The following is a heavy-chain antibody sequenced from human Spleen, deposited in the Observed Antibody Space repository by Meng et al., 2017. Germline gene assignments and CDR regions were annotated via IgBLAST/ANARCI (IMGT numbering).Heavy chain of an antibody. J-gene: IGHJ4*02. V-gene: IGHV4-61*01. CDR1: GGSISSGSYY. Sequence: SETLSLTCTVSGGSISSGSYYWSWIRQPPGKGLEWIGYIYSSGSTKYNPSLKSRVSMSVDISKNQFSLNLNSVTATDTAVYYCAKCSNSYGSGSSTDYFDYWGRGTLVTVSS. CDR3: AKCSNSYGSGSSTDYFDY. D-gene: IGHD3-10*01. CDR2: IYSSGST.